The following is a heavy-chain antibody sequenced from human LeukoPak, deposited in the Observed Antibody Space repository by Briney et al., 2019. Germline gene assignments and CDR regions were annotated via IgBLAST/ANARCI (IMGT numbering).Heavy chain of an antibody. CDR3: ARGGSNILTGLRYYGMDV. CDR1: GFTVSSNY. J-gene: IGHJ6*02. Sequence: GGSLRLSCAASGFTVSSNYMSWVRQALGKGLEWVSVIYSGGSTYYADSVKGRFTISRDNSKNTLYLQMNSLRAEDTAVYYCARGGSNILTGLRYYGMDVWGQGTTVTVSS. CDR2: IYSGGST. D-gene: IGHD3-9*01. V-gene: IGHV3-66*01.